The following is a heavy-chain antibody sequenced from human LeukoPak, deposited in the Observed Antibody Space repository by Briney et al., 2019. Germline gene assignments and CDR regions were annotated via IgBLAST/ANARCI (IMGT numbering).Heavy chain of an antibody. CDR3: ARRRAHYYDSSGYYSRPQRAFDI. D-gene: IGHD3-22*01. V-gene: IGHV4-59*12. J-gene: IGHJ3*02. CDR2: IYYSGNT. CDR1: GDYIRSYY. Sequence: SETLSLTCTVSGDYIRSYYWSWIRQPPGKGLEWIGYIYYSGNTKYNPSLMSRVTISVDTSKNQSSLKLSSVTAADTAVYYCARRRAHYYDSSGYYSRPQRAFDIWGQGTMVSVSS.